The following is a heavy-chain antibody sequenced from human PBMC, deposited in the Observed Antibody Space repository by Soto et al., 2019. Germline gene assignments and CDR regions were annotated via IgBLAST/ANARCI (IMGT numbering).Heavy chain of an antibody. CDR3: AKDRGRRWLLDAFDI. J-gene: IGHJ3*02. V-gene: IGHV3-23*01. CDR1: GFTFSSYA. CDR2: ISGSGGST. D-gene: IGHD1-26*01. Sequence: PGGSLRLSCAASGFTFSSYAMSWVRQAPGKGLEWVSAISGSGGSTYYADSGKGRFTISRDNSKNTLYLQMNSLRAEDTAVYYCAKDRGRRWLLDAFDIWGQGTMVTVSS.